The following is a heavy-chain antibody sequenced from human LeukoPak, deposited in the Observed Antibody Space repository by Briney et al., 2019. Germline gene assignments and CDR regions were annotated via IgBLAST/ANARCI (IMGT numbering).Heavy chain of an antibody. CDR2: ILPIFGTA. CDR3: ARAAGDSSGYYFDY. Sequence: SVKVSCKASGGTFSSYAISWVRQAPGQGVEWMGGILPIFGTANYAQKFQGRVTITADKSTSTAYMELSSLRSEETAVYYCARAAGDSSGYYFDYWGQGTLVTVSS. CDR1: GGTFSSYA. V-gene: IGHV1-69*06. J-gene: IGHJ4*02. D-gene: IGHD3-22*01.